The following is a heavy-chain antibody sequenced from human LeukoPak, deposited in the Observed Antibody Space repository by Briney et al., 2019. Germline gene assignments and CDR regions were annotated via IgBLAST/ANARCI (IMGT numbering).Heavy chain of an antibody. J-gene: IGHJ4*02. D-gene: IGHD6-13*01. V-gene: IGHV3-30*15. CDR1: GFTFRSYA. Sequence: PGGSLRLSCTASGFTFRSYALHWVRQTPGKGLQWLSFISHDGNNQHYGDSVKGRFIISRDNTNNTLYLEMSSLRPEDTAIYYCTRARAVAGAGSFFDKWGQGTLVTVS. CDR2: ISHDGNNQ. CDR3: TRARAVAGAGSFFDK.